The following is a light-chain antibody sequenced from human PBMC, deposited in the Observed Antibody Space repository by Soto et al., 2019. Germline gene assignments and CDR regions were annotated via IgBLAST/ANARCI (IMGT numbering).Light chain of an antibody. Sequence: EIVMTQSPSTLSVSPGERATLSCRASQSVGSKLVWYQQKPGQAPRLLIFGASTRATGIPARFSGSGSGTEFTLTISSLQSEDFAVYYCQQYNNWPPWTFGQGTKVDIK. CDR3: QQYNNWPPWT. V-gene: IGKV3-15*01. J-gene: IGKJ1*01. CDR2: GAS. CDR1: QSVGSK.